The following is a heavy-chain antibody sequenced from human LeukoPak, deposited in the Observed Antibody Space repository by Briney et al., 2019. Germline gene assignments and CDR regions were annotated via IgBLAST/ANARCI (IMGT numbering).Heavy chain of an antibody. CDR3: ARGGYYDSSGYLDY. V-gene: IGHV4-4*07. CDR2: IYTSGST. J-gene: IGHJ4*02. D-gene: IGHD3-22*01. CDR1: GGSISIYY. Sequence: PSETLSLTCIVSGGSISIYYWSWIRQPARKGLEWIGRIYTSGSTIYNPSLKSRVTMSVATSKNQFSLKLSSVTAADTAVYYCARGGYYDSSGYLDYWGQGTLVIVSS.